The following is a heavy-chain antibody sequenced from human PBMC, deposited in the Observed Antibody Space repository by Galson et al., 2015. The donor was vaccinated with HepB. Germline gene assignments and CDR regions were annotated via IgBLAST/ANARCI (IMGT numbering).Heavy chain of an antibody. J-gene: IGHJ4*02. CDR1: GFTFSSYA. CDR3: ARDSFVLYQLLSGFDY. CDR2: ISYDGSNK. Sequence: SLRLSCAASGFTFSSYAMHWVRQAPGKGLEWVAVISYDGSNKYYADSVKGRFTISRDNSKNTLYLQMNSLRAEDTAVYYCARDSFVLYQLLSGFDYWGQGTLVTVSS. D-gene: IGHD2-2*01. V-gene: IGHV3-30-3*01.